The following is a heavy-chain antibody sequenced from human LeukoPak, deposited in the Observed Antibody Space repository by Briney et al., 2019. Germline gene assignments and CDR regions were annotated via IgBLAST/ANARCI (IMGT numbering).Heavy chain of an antibody. CDR3: AREVAGTLRGEYDY. CDR2: INPNSGNT. V-gene: IGHV1-18*04. CDR1: GYTFTGYY. J-gene: IGHJ4*02. Sequence: ASVKVSCKASGYTFTGYYMHWARQAPGQGLEWMGWINPNSGNTNYAQKLRGRVTMTTDTSTSTAYMELRSLRSDDTAVYYCAREVAGTLRGEYDYWGQGTLVTVSS. D-gene: IGHD6-19*01.